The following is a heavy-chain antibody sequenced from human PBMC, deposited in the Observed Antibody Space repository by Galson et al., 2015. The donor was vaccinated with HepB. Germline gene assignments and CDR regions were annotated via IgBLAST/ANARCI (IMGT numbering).Heavy chain of an antibody. Sequence: SLRLSCAASGFTFSSYNMDWVRQAPGKGLEWVSSITKDGRKFYYTDSVRGRFTISRDNAKNSLYLQMNSLTAEDTAVYYCLVAAADTDFDHWGQGTLVTVSS. CDR1: GFTFSSYN. CDR2: ITKDGRKF. V-gene: IGHV3-21*01. J-gene: IGHJ4*02. CDR3: LVAAADTDFDH. D-gene: IGHD6-13*01.